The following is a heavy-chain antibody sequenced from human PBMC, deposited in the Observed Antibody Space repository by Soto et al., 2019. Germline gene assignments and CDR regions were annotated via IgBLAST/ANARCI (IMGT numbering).Heavy chain of an antibody. CDR3: ARGPTGTWIQLWQDDAFDI. V-gene: IGHV1-8*01. D-gene: IGHD5-18*01. Sequence: ASVKVSCKASGYTFTSYDINWVRQATGQGLEWMGWMNPNSGNTGYAQKLQGRVTMTTDTSTSTAYMELRSLRSDDTAVYYCARGPTGTWIQLWQDDAFDIRGQGTMVTVSS. J-gene: IGHJ3*02. CDR1: GYTFTSYD. CDR2: MNPNSGNT.